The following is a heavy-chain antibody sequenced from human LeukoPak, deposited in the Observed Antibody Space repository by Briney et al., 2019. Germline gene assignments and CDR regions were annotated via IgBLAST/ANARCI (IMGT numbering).Heavy chain of an antibody. J-gene: IGHJ4*02. D-gene: IGHD6-19*01. CDR1: GFTFSSYW. CDR2: ISSSGSST. CDR3: ARDRGRVAGEYFDY. V-gene: IGHV3-48*04. Sequence: QPGGSLRLSCAASGFTFSSYWMHWVRQAPGKGLEWVSYISSSGSSTKYADSVKGRFTISRDNAKNSLYSQMNSLRVEDTAVYYCARDRGRVAGEYFDYWGQGTLVTVSS.